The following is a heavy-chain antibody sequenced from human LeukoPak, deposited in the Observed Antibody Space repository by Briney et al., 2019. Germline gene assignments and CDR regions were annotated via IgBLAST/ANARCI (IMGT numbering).Heavy chain of an antibody. Sequence: PGESLRLSCAASKFNFAMSWVRQTAGKRLEWVSAISGSGDSTFYADSVKGRFTISRDNSKNTLYLQMNSLRVGDTATYYCAKGHFASSSFFDVWGQGTLVTVSS. CDR3: AKGHFASSSFFDV. CDR2: ISGSGDST. V-gene: IGHV3-23*01. J-gene: IGHJ4*02. D-gene: IGHD6-6*01. CDR1: KFNFA.